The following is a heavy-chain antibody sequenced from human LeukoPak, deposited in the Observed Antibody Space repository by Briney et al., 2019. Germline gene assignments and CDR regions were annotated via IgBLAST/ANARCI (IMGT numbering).Heavy chain of an antibody. V-gene: IGHV4-59*01. CDR3: ARGGSTGYYYMDV. Sequence: RASETLSLTCTVSGGSISSYYWSWIRQPPGKGLEWIGYIYYSGSTNYNPSLNRRVTISVDTSKNQFSLKLSSVTAADTAVYYCARGGSTGYYYMDVWGKGTTVTVSS. CDR2: IYYSGST. D-gene: IGHD2-15*01. J-gene: IGHJ6*03. CDR1: GGSISSYY.